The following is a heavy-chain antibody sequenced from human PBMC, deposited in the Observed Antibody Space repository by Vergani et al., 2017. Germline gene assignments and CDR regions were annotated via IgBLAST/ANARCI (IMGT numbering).Heavy chain of an antibody. Sequence: EVQLLESGGGLVQPGGSLRLSCAASGFTFSSYSMNWVRQAPGKGLEWVSSISSSSSYIYYADSVKVRFTISRDNAKNSLYLQMNSLRAEDTAVYYCARDRDWDIVVVPAADDAFDIWGQGTMVTVSS. V-gene: IGHV3-21*01. J-gene: IGHJ3*02. CDR1: GFTFSSYS. CDR3: ARDRDWDIVVVPAADDAFDI. D-gene: IGHD2-2*01. CDR2: ISSSSSYI.